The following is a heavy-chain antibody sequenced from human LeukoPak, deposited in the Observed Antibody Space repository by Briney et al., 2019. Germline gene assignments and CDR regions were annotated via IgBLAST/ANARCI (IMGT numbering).Heavy chain of an antibody. D-gene: IGHD3-16*02. V-gene: IGHV1-2*06. CDR2: INPNSGGT. J-gene: IGHJ4*02. Sequence: ASVKVSCKASGYTSTGYHMHWVRQAPGQGLEWMGRINPNSGGTNYAQKFQGRVTMTRDTSISTAYMELSRLRSDDTAVYYCARLGDYVWGSYRETVDYWGQGTLVTVSS. CDR1: GYTSTGYH. CDR3: ARLGDYVWGSYRETVDY.